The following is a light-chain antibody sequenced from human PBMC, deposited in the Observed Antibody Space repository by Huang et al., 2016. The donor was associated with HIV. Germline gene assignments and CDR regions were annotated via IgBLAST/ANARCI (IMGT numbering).Light chain of an antibody. J-gene: IGKJ4*01. CDR2: DAS. CDR3: QQRSNSLT. CDR1: QSLNKF. V-gene: IGKV3-11*01. Sequence: EIVFTQSPDTLSLSPGQRATLSCRASQSLNKFLNWYQHKPGQAPRLPFDDASNRAGGIPDRFNGSGAGTDFTLTITSLKPEDFGIYYCQQRSNSLTFGGGTEVEIK.